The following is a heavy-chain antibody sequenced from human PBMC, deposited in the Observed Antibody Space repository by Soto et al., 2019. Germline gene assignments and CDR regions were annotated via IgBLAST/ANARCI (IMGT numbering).Heavy chain of an antibody. V-gene: IGHV3-11*01. CDR2: ISSSGSTI. CDR3: ARWSDSSSPTFDY. D-gene: IGHD6-6*01. Sequence: PGGSLRLSCAASGFTFSDYYMSWIRQAPGKGLEWVSYISSSGSTIYYADSVKGRFTISRDNAKNSLYLQMNSLRAEDTAVYYCARWSDSSSPTFDYWGQGTLVTVSS. CDR1: GFTFSDYY. J-gene: IGHJ4*02.